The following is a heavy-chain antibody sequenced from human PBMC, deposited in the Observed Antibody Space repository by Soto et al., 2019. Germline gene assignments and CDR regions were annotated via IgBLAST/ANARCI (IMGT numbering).Heavy chain of an antibody. Sequence: GGSLRLSCSASGFTFSSYAMHWVRQAPGKGLEYVSAISSNGGSTCYADSVKGRFTISRDNSKNTLYLQMSSLRAEDTAVYYCVKPKCNYYGMDVWGQGTTVTVSS. CDR2: ISSNGGST. V-gene: IGHV3-64D*06. J-gene: IGHJ6*02. CDR3: VKPKCNYYGMDV. CDR1: GFTFSSYA.